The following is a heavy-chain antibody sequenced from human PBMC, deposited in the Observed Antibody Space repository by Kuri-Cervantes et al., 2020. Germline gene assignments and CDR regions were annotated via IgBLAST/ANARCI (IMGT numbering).Heavy chain of an antibody. V-gene: IGHV2-70*04. CDR1: GFSLSTSGMR. CDR3: AHIDNRNVGPGY. CDR2: IDWDDDK. Sequence: SGPTLVKPTQTLTLTCTFSGFSLSTSGMRVSWIRQPPGKALEWLARIDWDDDKFYSTSLKTRLTISKDTSKNQVVLTMTNMDPVDTATYYCAHIDNRNVGPGYWGQGTLVTVSS. D-gene: IGHD1-14*01. J-gene: IGHJ4*02.